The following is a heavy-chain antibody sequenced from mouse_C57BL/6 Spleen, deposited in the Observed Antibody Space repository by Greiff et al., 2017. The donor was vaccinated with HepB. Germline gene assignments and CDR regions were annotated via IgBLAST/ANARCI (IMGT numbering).Heavy chain of an antibody. CDR1: GFTFSSYA. V-gene: IGHV5-4*01. D-gene: IGHD3-3*01. CDR3: ARDHRTRAMDY. CDR2: ISDGGSYT. Sequence: EVMLVESGGGLVKPGGSLKLSCAASGFTFSSYAMSWVRQTPEKRLEWVATISDGGSYTYYPDNVKGRFTISRDNAKNNLYLQMSHLKSEDTALYYCARDHRTRAMDYWGQGTSVTVSS. J-gene: IGHJ4*01.